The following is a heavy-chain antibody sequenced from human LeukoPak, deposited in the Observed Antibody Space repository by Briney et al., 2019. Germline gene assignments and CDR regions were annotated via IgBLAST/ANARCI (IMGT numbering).Heavy chain of an antibody. D-gene: IGHD3-10*01. J-gene: IGHJ6*03. CDR2: ISSSGSTI. CDR3: ASYGSGSYRDYYYYMDV. Sequence: GGTLRLSCAASGFTFSSYGMSWVRQAPGKGLEWVSAISSSGSTIYYADSVKGRFTISRDNAKNSLYLQMNSLRAEDTAVYYCASYGSGSYRDYYYYMDVWGKGTTVTISS. V-gene: IGHV3-48*04. CDR1: GFTFSSYG.